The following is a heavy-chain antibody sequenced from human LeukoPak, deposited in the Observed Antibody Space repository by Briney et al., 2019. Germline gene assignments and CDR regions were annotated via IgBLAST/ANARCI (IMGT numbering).Heavy chain of an antibody. Sequence: GGSLRLSCAASGFTFSSFAMTWVRQAPGKGLEWVSTITTSDGNTYYADSVKGRFTVSRDNSKNTLFLQMNSLRAEDTAVYYCAKDGGLWVSAHWGDSWGRGTLVTVSS. V-gene: IGHV3-23*01. CDR3: AKDGGLWVSAHWGDS. D-gene: IGHD7-27*01. J-gene: IGHJ4*02. CDR2: ITTSDGNT. CDR1: GFTFSSFA.